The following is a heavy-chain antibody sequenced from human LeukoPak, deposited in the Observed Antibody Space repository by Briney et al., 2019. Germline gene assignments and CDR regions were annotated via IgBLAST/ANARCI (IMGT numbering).Heavy chain of an antibody. CDR1: GYTFTGYY. D-gene: IGHD6-19*01. CDR3: ARGRSMSSGWYVDY. V-gene: IGHV1-2*02. J-gene: IGHJ4*02. CDR2: IFPKTGGT. Sequence: ASVKVSCKASGYTFTGYYLHWVRQAPGQGLEWMGWIFPKTGGTSYAQKFQGRVTMTRDTSISTAYMELIGLRSDDTAVYYCARGRSMSSGWYVDYWGQGTLVTVSS.